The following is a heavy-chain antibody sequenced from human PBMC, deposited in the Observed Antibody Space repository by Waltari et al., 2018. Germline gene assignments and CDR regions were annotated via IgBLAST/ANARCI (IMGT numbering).Heavy chain of an antibody. CDR2: IYSGGST. V-gene: IGHV3-53*01. CDR3: ASTVLLWFGEIPPNDAFDI. J-gene: IGHJ3*02. Sequence: EVQLVESGGGLIQPGGSLRLSCPASGFTVSSNYMSWVRQAPGKGLEWVSVIYSGGSTYYADPVKGRFTISRDNSKNTLYLQMNSLRAEDTAVYYCASTVLLWFGEIPPNDAFDIWGQGTMVTVSS. D-gene: IGHD3-10*01. CDR1: GFTVSSNY.